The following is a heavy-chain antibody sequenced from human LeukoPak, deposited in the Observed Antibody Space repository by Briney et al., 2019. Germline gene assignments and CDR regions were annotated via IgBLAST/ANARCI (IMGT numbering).Heavy chain of an antibody. CDR2: ISGSGVST. Sequence: GGSLRLSCAASGFTFSSYGMSWVRQAPGKGLGWVSAISGSGVSTYYADSVKGRFTISRDNSKNTLYLQMNSLRAEDTAVYYCAKAPRYNWNSGLGYWGQGTLVTVSS. J-gene: IGHJ4*02. CDR1: GFTFSSYG. V-gene: IGHV3-23*01. CDR3: AKAPRYNWNSGLGY. D-gene: IGHD1-20*01.